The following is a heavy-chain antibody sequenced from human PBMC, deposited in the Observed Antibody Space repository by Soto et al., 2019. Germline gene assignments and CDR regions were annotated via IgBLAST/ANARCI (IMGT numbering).Heavy chain of an antibody. Sequence: QVQLQESGPGLLKPSETLSLTCTVTRGSVSSQTHFWTWIRQPPGKGREWIGYKYYSGISNYNPSLQSRVTVSVDTSKDPVSWRLTSVTAADTAVYLCGIDAMSGTYYFRAWGQGALVTGSS. D-gene: IGHD1-26*01. CDR1: RGSVSSQTHF. V-gene: IGHV4-61*01. J-gene: IGHJ4*02. CDR2: KYYSGIS. CDR3: GIDAMSGTYYFRA.